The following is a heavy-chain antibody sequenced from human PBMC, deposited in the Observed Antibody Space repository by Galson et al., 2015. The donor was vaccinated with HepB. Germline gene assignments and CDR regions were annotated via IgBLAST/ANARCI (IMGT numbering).Heavy chain of an antibody. CDR3: ARGLYDFWGGYYSAFHF. D-gene: IGHD3-3*01. Sequence: LRLSCAASGFTFSNYAMIWVRQAPGMGLEWVSTITGSGGTTFYAGSVKGRFTISRDSSKNTLYLQMNSLGAADTAVYYCARGLYDFWGGYYSAFHFWGQGTLVTVSS. CDR1: GFTFSNYA. CDR2: ITGSGGTT. V-gene: IGHV3-23*01. J-gene: IGHJ4*02.